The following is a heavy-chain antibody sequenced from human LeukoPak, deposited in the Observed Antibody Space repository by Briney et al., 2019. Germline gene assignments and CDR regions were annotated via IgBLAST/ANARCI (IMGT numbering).Heavy chain of an antibody. CDR1: GFTFSSYA. V-gene: IGHV3-23*01. D-gene: IGHD4-11*01. CDR2: ISGSGGST. CDR3: AKVEDYTGPFDY. J-gene: IGHJ4*02. Sequence: GGSLRLSCAASGFTFSSYAMSWVRQAPGKGLEWVSAISGSGGSTYYADSVKGRFTISRDNAKNSLYLQMNSLRAEDTAVYYCAKVEDYTGPFDYWGQGTLVTVSS.